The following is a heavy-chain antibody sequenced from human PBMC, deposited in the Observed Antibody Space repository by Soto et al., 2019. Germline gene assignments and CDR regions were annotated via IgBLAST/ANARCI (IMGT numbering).Heavy chain of an antibody. CDR3: ARPGDAYGMDV. J-gene: IGHJ6*02. D-gene: IGHD2-21*02. Sequence: QLQLHESGPGLVKPSETLSLTCSVSGASITRSYYYWAWIRQPPGKGLEWIASIHCHIGSTYYDPSLKGRVLIPVDTSKNPLSLTLSSVTAADTAVYYCARPGDAYGMDVWGQGTTGTVSS. CDR2: IHCHIGST. V-gene: IGHV4-39*01. CDR1: GASITRSYYY.